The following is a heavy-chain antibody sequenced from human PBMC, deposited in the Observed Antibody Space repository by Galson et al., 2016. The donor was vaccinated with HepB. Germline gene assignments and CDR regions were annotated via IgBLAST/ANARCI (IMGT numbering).Heavy chain of an antibody. CDR1: GFTLSTYW. Sequence: SLRLSCAASGFTLSTYWMHWIRQAPGKGLEWISYISSSDGVIYYADSVKGRFTVSRDNAKNSLYLQMNSLRVEDTAVYYCARNDGDYWGQGTLVTVSS. CDR3: ARNDGDY. D-gene: IGHD1-1*01. J-gene: IGHJ4*02. CDR2: ISSSDGVI. V-gene: IGHV3-11*04.